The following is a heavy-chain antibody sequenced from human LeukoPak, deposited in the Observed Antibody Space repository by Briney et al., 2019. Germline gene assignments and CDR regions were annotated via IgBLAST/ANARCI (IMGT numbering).Heavy chain of an antibody. Sequence: PGGSLRLSCTASGFTFGDYAMSWVRQAPGKGLEWVGFIRSKAYGGTTEYAASVKGRFTISRDNAKNSLYLQMNSLRAEDTAVYYCARGSMVRGVAFDIWGQGTMVTVSS. CDR3: ARGSMVRGVAFDI. V-gene: IGHV3-49*04. J-gene: IGHJ3*02. CDR2: IRSKAYGGTT. CDR1: GFTFGDYA. D-gene: IGHD3-10*01.